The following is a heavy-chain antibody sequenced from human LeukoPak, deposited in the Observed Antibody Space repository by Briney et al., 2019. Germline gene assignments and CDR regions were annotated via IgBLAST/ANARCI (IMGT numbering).Heavy chain of an antibody. J-gene: IGHJ5*02. CDR3: ARQGPHYYDSSGYWFDP. Sequence: GESLKISCKGCGYSFTSYWIGWVRQMPGKGPEWMGIIYPGDSDTRYSPSFQGQVTISADKSISTAYLQWSSLKASDTAMYYCARQGPHYYDSSGYWFDPWGQGTLVTVSS. V-gene: IGHV5-51*01. D-gene: IGHD3-22*01. CDR1: GYSFTSYW. CDR2: IYPGDSDT.